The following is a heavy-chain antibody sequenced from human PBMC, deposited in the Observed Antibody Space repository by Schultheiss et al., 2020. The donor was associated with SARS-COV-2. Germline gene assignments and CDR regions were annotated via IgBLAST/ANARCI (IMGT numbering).Heavy chain of an antibody. V-gene: IGHV4-61*08. D-gene: IGHD5-18*01. CDR3: ARSPGVDTAMERYGMDV. J-gene: IGHJ6*02. CDR1: GGSISSGGYS. Sequence: SQTLSLTCAVSGGSISSGGYSWSWIRQPPGKGLEWIGYIFYSGSTRYDPSLKSRVTISVDTSKNQFSLKLSSVTAADTAVYYCARSPGVDTAMERYGMDVWGQGTTVTVSS. CDR2: IFYSGST.